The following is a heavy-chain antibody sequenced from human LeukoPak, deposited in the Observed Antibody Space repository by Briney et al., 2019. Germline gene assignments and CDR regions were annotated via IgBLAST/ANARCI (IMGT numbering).Heavy chain of an antibody. CDR3: VKGRGGYGSGSYYAF. J-gene: IGHJ1*01. Sequence: GGSLTLSCSASGFTFSSYAMHWVRQAPGKGLEYVSAISNNGGSTFYADSVKGRFTISRDNSKNTLYLQMSSLRAEDTAVYYCVKGRGGYGSGSYYAFRGQGNLVTVSS. V-gene: IGHV3-64D*09. CDR1: GFTFSSYA. CDR2: ISNNGGST. D-gene: IGHD3-10*01.